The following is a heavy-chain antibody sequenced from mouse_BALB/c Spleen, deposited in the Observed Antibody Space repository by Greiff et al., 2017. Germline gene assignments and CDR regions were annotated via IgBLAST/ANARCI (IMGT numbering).Heavy chain of an antibody. D-gene: IGHD1-1*01. V-gene: IGHV5-9-4*01. CDR1: GFTFSSYA. CDR2: ISSGGSYT. Sequence: EVMLVESGGGLVKPGGSLKLSCAASGFTFSSYAMSWVRQSPEKRLEWVAEISSGGSYTYYPDTVTGRFTISRDNAKNTLYLEMSSLRSEDTAMYYCARELRQAWFAYWGQGTLVTVSA. CDR3: ARELRQAWFAY. J-gene: IGHJ3*01.